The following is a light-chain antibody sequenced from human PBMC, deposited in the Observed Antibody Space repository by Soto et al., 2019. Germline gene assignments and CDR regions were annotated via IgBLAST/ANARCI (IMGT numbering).Light chain of an antibody. CDR3: SSYKTSSNLV. Sequence: QSVLTQPASVSGSPGQSITISCTGTSSDVGSYNYVSWYQQHPGKAPKLMIYEVSDRPSGISSRFSGSKSGNTASLTISGLQADDEADYHCSSYKTSSNLVFGTGTKVTVL. CDR2: EVS. J-gene: IGLJ1*01. V-gene: IGLV2-14*01. CDR1: SSDVGSYNY.